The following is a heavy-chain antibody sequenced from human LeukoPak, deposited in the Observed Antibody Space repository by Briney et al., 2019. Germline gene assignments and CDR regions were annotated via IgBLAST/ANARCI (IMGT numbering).Heavy chain of an antibody. Sequence: PGGSLRLTCADSGFTFDDYTIHWVRQAPGKGLEWVSLITWDGGSTYYADSVKGRFTISRDNSKNSLYLQMNSLRTEDTALYYCAKGKNTGSYLSHVDYWGQGTLVTVSS. V-gene: IGHV3-43*01. CDR2: ITWDGGST. CDR3: AKGKNTGSYLSHVDY. J-gene: IGHJ4*02. CDR1: GFTFDDYT. D-gene: IGHD3-10*01.